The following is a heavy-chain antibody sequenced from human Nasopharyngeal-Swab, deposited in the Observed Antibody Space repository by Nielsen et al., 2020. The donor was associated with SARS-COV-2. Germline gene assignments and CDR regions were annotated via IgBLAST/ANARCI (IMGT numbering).Heavy chain of an antibody. J-gene: IGHJ4*02. D-gene: IGHD3-16*02. CDR3: AKFTAAFWYGYPFDR. Sequence: GESLKISCAASGFTFTNYAMSWVRQAPGKGLEWVSSISGGGGNAYYADSVDGRFTISKDTSKNTLYLQMNSLRAEDTALYFCAKFTAAFWYGYPFDRWGEGTLVTVSS. CDR2: ISGGGGNA. V-gene: IGHV3-23*01. CDR1: GFTFTNYA.